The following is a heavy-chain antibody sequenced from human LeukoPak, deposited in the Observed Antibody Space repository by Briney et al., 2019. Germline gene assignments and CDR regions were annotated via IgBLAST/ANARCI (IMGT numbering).Heavy chain of an antibody. CDR1: GYTFTGCY. D-gene: IGHD3-22*01. Sequence: GASVKVSCKASGYTFTGCYMHWVRQAPGQGLEWMGWINPNSGGTNYAQKFQGRVTMTRDTSISTAYMELSRLRSDDTAVYYCARDPSDYYDSSGYQTYYFDYWGQGTLVTVSS. CDR2: INPNSGGT. J-gene: IGHJ4*02. CDR3: ARDPSDYYDSSGYQTYYFDY. V-gene: IGHV1-2*02.